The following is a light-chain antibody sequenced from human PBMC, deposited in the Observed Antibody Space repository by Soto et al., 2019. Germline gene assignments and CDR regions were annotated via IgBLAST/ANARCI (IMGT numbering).Light chain of an antibody. V-gene: IGLV1-51*01. Sequence: QSVLTQPPSVSAAPRQKVTISCSGSSSNIGNNYVSWYQQLPGTAPKLLIYDNNKRPSGIPARFSGSKSGTSATLGISGLQTGDEADYYCGTWDSSLSALYVFGTGTKLTVL. J-gene: IGLJ1*01. CDR2: DNN. CDR1: SSNIGNNY. CDR3: GTWDSSLSALYV.